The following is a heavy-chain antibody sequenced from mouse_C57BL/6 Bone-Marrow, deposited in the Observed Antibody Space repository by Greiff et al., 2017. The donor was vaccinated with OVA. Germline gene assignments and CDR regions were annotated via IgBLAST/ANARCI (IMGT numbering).Heavy chain of an antibody. CDR3: ARWSYDYERAFAY. V-gene: IGHV1-85*01. D-gene: IGHD2-4*01. J-gene: IGHJ3*01. Sequence: QVQLKESGPELVKPGASVKLSCKASGYTFTSYDINWVKQRPGQGLEWIGWLYPRDGSTKYNEKFQGKATLTVDTSSSTAYMELHSLTSDDSAVYFCARWSYDYERAFAYWGQGTLVTVSA. CDR1: GYTFTSYD. CDR2: LYPRDGST.